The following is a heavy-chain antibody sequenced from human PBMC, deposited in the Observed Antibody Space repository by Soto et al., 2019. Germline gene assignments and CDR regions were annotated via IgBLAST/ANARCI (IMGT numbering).Heavy chain of an antibody. J-gene: IGHJ4*02. Sequence: GGSLRLSCAASGFTFSSYSMNWVRQAPGKGLEWVSYISSTSSTIYYADSVKGRFTISRDNAKNSLYLQMNSLRAEDTAVYYCARDGALRFLEWYPFDYWGQGTLVTVSS. CDR3: ARDGALRFLEWYPFDY. CDR1: GFTFSSYS. D-gene: IGHD3-3*01. V-gene: IGHV3-48*01. CDR2: ISSTSSTI.